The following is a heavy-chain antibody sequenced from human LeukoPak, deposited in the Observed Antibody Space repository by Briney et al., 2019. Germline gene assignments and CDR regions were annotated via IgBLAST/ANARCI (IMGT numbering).Heavy chain of an antibody. CDR1: GFTFSSYS. J-gene: IGHJ4*02. CDR3: ARDVIVVVPAVDGEGWYFDY. D-gene: IGHD2-2*01. Sequence: PGGSLRLFCAVSGFTFSSYSMNSVRQAPGKGLEWVSSISSSSSYIYYADSVKGRFTFSRDNAKNSLYLQMNSLRAEDTAVYYCARDVIVVVPAVDGEGWYFDYWGQGTLVTVSS. CDR2: ISSSSSYI. V-gene: IGHV3-21*01.